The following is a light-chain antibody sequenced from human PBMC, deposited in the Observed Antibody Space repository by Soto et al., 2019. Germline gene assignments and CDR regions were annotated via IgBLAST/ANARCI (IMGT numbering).Light chain of an antibody. Sequence: QSALTQPASVSGSPGQSITISCTGTSSDVGSYNLVSWYQQHPGKAPKLMIYEGSKRPSGVSNRFSGSKSGNTASLTLSGLKAEDEADYYCCSYAGSSTVVFGGGTKLTVL. CDR3: CSYAGSSTVV. CDR2: EGS. V-gene: IGLV2-23*01. J-gene: IGLJ2*01. CDR1: SSDVGSYNL.